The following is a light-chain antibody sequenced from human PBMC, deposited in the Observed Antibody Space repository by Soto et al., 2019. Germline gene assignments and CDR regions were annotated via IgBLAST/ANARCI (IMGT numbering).Light chain of an antibody. J-gene: IGKJ1*01. CDR3: QQYGSSPWT. CDR2: GAS. CDR1: QSVSSSY. Sequence: EIVLTPSPGTLSLSPGERATLSCRASQSVSSSYLAWYQQKPGQAPRLLIYGASSRATGIPDRFSGSGSGTDFTLTISRLEPEGFAVYYCQQYGSSPWTFGQGTKVDI. V-gene: IGKV3-20*01.